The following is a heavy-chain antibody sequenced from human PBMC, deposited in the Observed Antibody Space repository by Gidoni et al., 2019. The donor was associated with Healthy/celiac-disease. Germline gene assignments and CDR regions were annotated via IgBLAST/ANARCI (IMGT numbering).Heavy chain of an antibody. D-gene: IGHD3-10*01. V-gene: IGHV3-23*01. J-gene: IGHJ4*02. Sequence: EVQLLESGGGLVQPWGSLSLSCAASGFNFSSYAMSWVRQAPGKGLEWVSAISGSGGSTYYADSVKGRFTISRDNSKNTLYLQMNSLRAEDTAVYYCAKDPYRNLYYYGSGRYLDYWGQGTLVTVSS. CDR1: GFNFSSYA. CDR3: AKDPYRNLYYYGSGRYLDY. CDR2: ISGSGGST.